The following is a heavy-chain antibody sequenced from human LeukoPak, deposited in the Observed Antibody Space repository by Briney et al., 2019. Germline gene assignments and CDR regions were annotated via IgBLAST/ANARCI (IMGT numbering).Heavy chain of an antibody. V-gene: IGHV3-33*03. Sequence: GGSLRLSCAASGFTFSSYCMHWVRQAPGKGLEWVAVIWYDGSNKYYADSVKGRFTIYRDKSKNTMYLQMSSLRAEETGVYYCAKGTGDIVATIDYWGQGTLVTVSS. CDR3: AKGTGDIVATIDY. CDR1: GFTFSSYC. D-gene: IGHD5-12*01. CDR2: IWYDGSNK. J-gene: IGHJ4*02.